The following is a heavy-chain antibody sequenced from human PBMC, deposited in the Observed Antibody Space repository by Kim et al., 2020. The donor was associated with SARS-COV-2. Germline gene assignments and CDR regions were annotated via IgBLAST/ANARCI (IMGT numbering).Heavy chain of an antibody. CDR1: GYTFTSYC. Sequence: ASVKVSCKASGYTFTSYCLHWVRQAPGQSLEWMGWIDVANTNTHYSENFQGRVTISRDTSTTTVYIELSSLGSEDTAVYYCERGGRCVGYYFDYWGQGTLVTVSS. CDR2: IDVANTNT. D-gene: IGHD6-25*01. CDR3: ERGGRCVGYYFDY. J-gene: IGHJ4*02. V-gene: IGHV1-3*01.